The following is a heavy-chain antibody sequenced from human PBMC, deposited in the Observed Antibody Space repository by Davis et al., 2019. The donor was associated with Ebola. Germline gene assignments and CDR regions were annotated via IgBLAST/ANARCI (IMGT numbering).Heavy chain of an antibody. D-gene: IGHD3-3*01. J-gene: IGHJ4*02. CDR3: AKVSRYAIFGVVIIGGIDY. CDR2: ISYSGGST. CDR1: GFTFDDYA. Sequence: GESLKISCTASGFTFDDYAMTWVRQAPGQGLEWVSTISYSGGSTYYADSVKGRFTISRDNSKNTLYLQMNSLRAEDTAVYYCAKVSRYAIFGVVIIGGIDYWGQGTLVTVSS. V-gene: IGHV3-23*01.